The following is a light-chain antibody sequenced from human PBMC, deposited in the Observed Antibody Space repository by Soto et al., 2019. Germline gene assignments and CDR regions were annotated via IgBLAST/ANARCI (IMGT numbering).Light chain of an antibody. CDR1: QSVFYSSKSKNS. J-gene: IGKJ1*01. CDR3: QQYYNIPWT. V-gene: IGKV4-1*01. CDR2: WAS. Sequence: DIVMTQSPDSLAVSPGERATITCKSSQSVFYSSKSKNSVAWYQQKPGQPPKLLIYWASSRETGVPDRFSGSGSGTDFTLTIRSLQAEDVAVYYCQQYYNIPWTFGQGTKVEVK.